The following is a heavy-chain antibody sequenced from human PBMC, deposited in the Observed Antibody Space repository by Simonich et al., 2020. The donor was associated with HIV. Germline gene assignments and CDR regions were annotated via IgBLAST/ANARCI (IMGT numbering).Heavy chain of an antibody. CDR3: ARVMQQQLDRYYYYGMDV. J-gene: IGHJ6*02. CDR1: GYSISSGYY. D-gene: IGHD6-13*01. CDR2: SYRSGGT. V-gene: IGHV4-38-2*01. Sequence: QVQLQESGPGLVKPSETLSLTCAVSGYSISSGYYWGWIRQPPGKGLEWIGSSYRSGGTYVNPALKSRGTISGATSKNQFSLKLSSVTAADTAVYYCARVMQQQLDRYYYYGMDVWGQGTTVTVSS.